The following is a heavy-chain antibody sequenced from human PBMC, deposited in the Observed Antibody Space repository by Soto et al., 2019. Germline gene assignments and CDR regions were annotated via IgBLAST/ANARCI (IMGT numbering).Heavy chain of an antibody. CDR1: GYSFTSYW. Sequence: GESLKISCKGSGYSFTSYWIGWVRQMPGKGLEWMGIIYPGDSDTRYSPSFQGQVTISADKSISTAYLQWSSLKASDTAMYYCARQEYSSSFSYRSRYYYYMDVWGKGTTVTVSS. V-gene: IGHV5-51*01. CDR3: ARQEYSSSFSYRSRYYYYMDV. J-gene: IGHJ6*03. D-gene: IGHD6-6*01. CDR2: IYPGDSDT.